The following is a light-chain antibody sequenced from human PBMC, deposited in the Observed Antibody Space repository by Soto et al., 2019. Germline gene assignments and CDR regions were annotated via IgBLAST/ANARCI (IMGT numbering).Light chain of an antibody. CDR2: ISN. V-gene: IGLV1-44*01. CDR1: SSNIGSNT. Sequence: QSVLTQPPSASGTPGQRVTISCSGGSSNIGSNTVSWYQQLPGAAPKLLIYISNERPSGVPDRFSGSKSGTSASLAISGLQSEDDAEYYCAAWDDSLNGPVFGGGTMVTVL. CDR3: AAWDDSLNGPV. J-gene: IGLJ2*01.